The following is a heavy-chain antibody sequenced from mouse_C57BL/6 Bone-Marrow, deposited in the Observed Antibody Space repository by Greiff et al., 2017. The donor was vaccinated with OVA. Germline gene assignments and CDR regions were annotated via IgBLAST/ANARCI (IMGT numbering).Heavy chain of an antibody. V-gene: IGHV14-4*01. CDR2: IDPENGDT. CDR3: TTYYYGSRGYYAMDY. CDR1: GFNIKDDY. D-gene: IGHD1-1*01. Sequence: EVKLMESGAELVRPGASVKLSCTASGFNIKDDYMHWVKQRPEQGLEWIGWIDPENGDTEYASKFPGKATITADTSSNTAYLQLSSLTSEDTAVYYCTTYYYGSRGYYAMDYWGQGTSVTVSS. J-gene: IGHJ4*01.